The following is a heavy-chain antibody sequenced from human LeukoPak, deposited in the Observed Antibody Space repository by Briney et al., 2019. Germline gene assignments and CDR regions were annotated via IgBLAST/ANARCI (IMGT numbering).Heavy chain of an antibody. D-gene: IGHD6-19*01. CDR2: IYHSGST. CDR3: ARTSSSGLVGGYYFDY. V-gene: IGHV4-39*07. CDR1: GGSISSSSYY. Sequence: SETLSLTCTVSGGSISSSSYYWGWIRQPPGKGLEWIGSIYHSGSTYYNPSLKSRVTISVDTSKNQFSLKLSSVTAADTAVYYCARTSSSGLVGGYYFDYWGQGTLVTVSS. J-gene: IGHJ4*02.